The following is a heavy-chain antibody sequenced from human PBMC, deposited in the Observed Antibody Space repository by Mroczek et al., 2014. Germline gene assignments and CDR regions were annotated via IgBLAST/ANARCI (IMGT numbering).Heavy chain of an antibody. CDR3: ARGRVSVGGYCSSTSCYPTEYFQH. J-gene: IGHJ1*01. CDR1: GGSFSGYY. V-gene: IGHV4-34*01. Sequence: QVQLQQWGAGLLKPSETLSLTCAVYGGSFSGYYWSWIRQPPGKGLEWIGEINHSGSTNYNPSLKSRVTISVDTSKNQFSLKLSSVTAADTAVYYCARGRVSVGGYCSSTSCYPTEYFQHWGQGTPGHRLL. D-gene: IGHD2-2*01. CDR2: INHSGST.